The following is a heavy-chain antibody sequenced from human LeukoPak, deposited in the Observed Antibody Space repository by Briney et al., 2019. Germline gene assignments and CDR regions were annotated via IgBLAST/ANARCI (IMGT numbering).Heavy chain of an antibody. CDR3: ARFSVGGTYYPNY. J-gene: IGHJ4*02. CDR1: GYSFTSSW. Sequence: GESLKISSQGSGYSFTSSWIGWVRQMPGKGLEWMGIIYPGDSDTRYSPSFLGQVTISADKSISTAYLQWSSLKASDTAMYYCARFSVGGTYYPNYWGQGTLVSVSS. V-gene: IGHV5-51*01. D-gene: IGHD1-26*01. CDR2: IYPGDSDT.